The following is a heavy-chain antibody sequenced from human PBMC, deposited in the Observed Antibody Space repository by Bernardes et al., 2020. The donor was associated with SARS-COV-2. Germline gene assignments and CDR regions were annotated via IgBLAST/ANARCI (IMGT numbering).Heavy chain of an antibody. V-gene: IGHV3-21*01. J-gene: IGHJ4*02. CDR1: GFTFSIYS. CDR3: AGDSREWTGGWYYFDY. Sequence: GGSLRLSCAASGFTFSIYSMNWVRQAPGKGLEWVSLISSSSSYIDYADSVKGRFTISRDNAKNSLYLQMNSLRAEDTAVYYCAGDSREWTGGWYYFDYWGQGTLVTVSS. D-gene: IGHD2-15*01. CDR2: ISSSSSYI.